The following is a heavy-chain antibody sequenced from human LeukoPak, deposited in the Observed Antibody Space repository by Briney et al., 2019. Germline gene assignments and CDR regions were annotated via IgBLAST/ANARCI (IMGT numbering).Heavy chain of an antibody. V-gene: IGHV3-23*01. CDR2: ISGSGGST. J-gene: IGHJ5*02. CDR3: ARVLHKRNYDSSDYYVS. D-gene: IGHD3-22*01. Sequence: PGGTLRLSCAASGFTFSSYGMSWVRQAPGKGLEWVSAISGSGGSTYYADSVKGRFTISRDNAKNSLYLQLNSLRAEDTAVYYCARVLHKRNYDSSDYYVSWGQGTLVTVSS. CDR1: GFTFSSYG.